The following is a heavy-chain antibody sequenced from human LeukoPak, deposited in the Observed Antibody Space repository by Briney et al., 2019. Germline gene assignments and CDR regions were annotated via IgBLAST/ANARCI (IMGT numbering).Heavy chain of an antibody. CDR2: INPNSGGT. CDR1: GYTFTGYY. Sequence: ASVKVSCKASGYTFTGYYMHWVRQAPGQGLEWMGWINPNSGGTNYAQKFQGWVTMTRDTSISTAYMELSRLRSDDTAVYYCARGNVRYYYGMNVWGQGTTVTVSS. D-gene: IGHD3-10*02. V-gene: IGHV1-2*04. J-gene: IGHJ6*02. CDR3: ARGNVRYYYGMNV.